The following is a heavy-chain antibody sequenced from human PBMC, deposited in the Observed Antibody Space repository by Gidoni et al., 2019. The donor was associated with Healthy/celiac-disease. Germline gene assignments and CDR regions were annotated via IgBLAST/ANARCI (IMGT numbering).Heavy chain of an antibody. D-gene: IGHD3-22*01. CDR1: GFNFSSYG. CDR3: AKDHYDSSGYYYDY. CDR2: ISYDGSNK. V-gene: IGHV3-30*18. J-gene: IGHJ4*02. Sequence: QVQLVESGGGVVQPGRSLRLSCAASGFNFSSYGMHWVRQAPGKGLEWVAVISYDGSNKYYADSVKGRFTISRDNSKNTLYLQMNSLRAEDTAVYYCAKDHYDSSGYYYDYWGQGTLVTVSS.